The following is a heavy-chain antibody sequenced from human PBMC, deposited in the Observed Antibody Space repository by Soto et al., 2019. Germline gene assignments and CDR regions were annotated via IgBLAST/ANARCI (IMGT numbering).Heavy chain of an antibody. Sequence: GGSLKISCKGSGYSFTIYWITWGRQMPGKGLEWRGRIDPSDSYTNYSPSFQGHVTISADKSISTAYLQWSSLKASDTAMYYCAREGALSSSWYTWFDPWGQGTLVTVSS. CDR3: AREGALSSSWYTWFDP. J-gene: IGHJ5*02. CDR1: GYSFTIYW. D-gene: IGHD6-13*01. CDR2: IDPSDSYT. V-gene: IGHV5-10-1*01.